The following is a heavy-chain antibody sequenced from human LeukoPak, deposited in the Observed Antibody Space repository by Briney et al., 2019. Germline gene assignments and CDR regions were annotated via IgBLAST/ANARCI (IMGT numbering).Heavy chain of an antibody. V-gene: IGHV1-69*05. CDR3: AREGSMTAAFDY. Sequence: GASVKVSCKASGYTFTSYIISWVRQAPGQGLEWMGGIIPIFGTANYAQKFQGRVTITTDESTSTAYMELSSLRSGDTAVYYCAREGSMTAAFDYWGQGTLVTVSS. CDR1: GYTFTSYI. D-gene: IGHD2-21*02. CDR2: IIPIFGTA. J-gene: IGHJ4*02.